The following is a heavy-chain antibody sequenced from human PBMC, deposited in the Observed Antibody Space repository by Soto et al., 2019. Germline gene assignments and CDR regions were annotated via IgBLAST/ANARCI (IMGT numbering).Heavy chain of an antibody. V-gene: IGHV3-23*01. Sequence: EVQLLESGGGLVQPGGSLRLSCAASGFTFSSYAMNWVRQAPGKGLEWVSVIGVGGVSTYYADSVKGRFTISRDNSNTTLYLQMNSLRVENMAVYYCAKAKPGDMSAPPDYWGQGTLVTVSS. D-gene: IGHD7-27*01. CDR3: AKAKPGDMSAPPDY. CDR2: IGVGGVST. J-gene: IGHJ4*02. CDR1: GFTFSSYA.